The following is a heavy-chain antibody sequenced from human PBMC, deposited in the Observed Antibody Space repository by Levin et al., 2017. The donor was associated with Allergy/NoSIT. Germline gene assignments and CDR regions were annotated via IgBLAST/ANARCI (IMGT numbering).Heavy chain of an antibody. J-gene: IGHJ6*03. CDR2: IDPSDSYT. CDR3: ARAKYVALTGARYYYMDV. Sequence: GESLKISCKGSRYSFTSYWISWVRQMPGKGLEWMGTIDPSDSYTRYSPSFQGHVTISADTSISTAYLHWSSLKASATAMYYCARAKYVALTGARYYYMDVWGKGTTVTVS. D-gene: IGHD3-9*01. CDR1: RYSFTSYW. V-gene: IGHV5-10-1*01.